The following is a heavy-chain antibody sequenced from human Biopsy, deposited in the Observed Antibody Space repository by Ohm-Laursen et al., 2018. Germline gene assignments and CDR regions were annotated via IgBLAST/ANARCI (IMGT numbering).Heavy chain of an antibody. CDR2: VYYSGST. J-gene: IGHJ5*02. D-gene: IGHD3-22*01. V-gene: IGHV4-59*12. Sequence: SETLSLTCTVSGGTIDSYYWSWIRQPPKKGLEWIGDVYYSGSTNRNPSLKSRVTILVDTSKNQFPLKLNSVTAADTAVYYCARGDYFDSNGYFWFDPWGQGTLVTVSS. CDR1: GGTIDSYY. CDR3: ARGDYFDSNGYFWFDP.